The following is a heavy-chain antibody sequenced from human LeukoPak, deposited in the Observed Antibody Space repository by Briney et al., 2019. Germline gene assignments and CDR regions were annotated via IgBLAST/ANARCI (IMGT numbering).Heavy chain of an antibody. J-gene: IGHJ6*02. CDR2: INHSGST. CDR3: ARGFKYYDFWSGYYHENYYGMDV. CDR1: GGSISSGGYS. V-gene: IGHV4-30-2*01. Sequence: SETLSLTCAVSGGSISSGGYSWSWIRQPPGKGLEWIGYINHSGSTNYNPSLKSRVTISVDTSKNQFSLKLSSVTAADTAVYYCARGFKYYDFWSGYYHENYYGMDVWGQGTTVTVSS. D-gene: IGHD3-3*01.